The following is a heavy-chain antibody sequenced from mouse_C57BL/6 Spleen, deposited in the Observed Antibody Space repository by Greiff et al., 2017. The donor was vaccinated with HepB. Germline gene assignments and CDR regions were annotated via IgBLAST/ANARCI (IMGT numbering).Heavy chain of an antibody. CDR1: GYTFTSYW. CDR2: IDPSDSYT. D-gene: IGHD1-1*01. CDR3: ARSHYYGSSHWYFDV. V-gene: IGHV1-59*01. Sequence: VQLQQPGAELVRPGTSVKLSCKASGYTFTSYWMHWVKQRPGQGLEWIGVIDPSDSYTNYNQKFKGKATLTVDTSSSTAYMQLSSLTSEDSAVYYCARSHYYGSSHWYFDVWGTGTTVTVSS. J-gene: IGHJ1*03.